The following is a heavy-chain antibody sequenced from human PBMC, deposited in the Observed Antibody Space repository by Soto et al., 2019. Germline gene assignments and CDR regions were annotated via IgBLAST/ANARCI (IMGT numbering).Heavy chain of an antibody. V-gene: IGHV1-8*01. J-gene: IGHJ3*02. CDR2: MNPNSGNT. CDR3: ARGPNYYDSSGYSDAFDI. D-gene: IGHD3-22*01. CDR1: GYTFTSYD. Sequence: GASVKVSCKASGYTFTSYDINWVRQATGQGLEWMGWMNPNSGNTGYAQKFQGRVTMTRNTSTSTAYMELSSLRSEDTAVYYCARGPNYYDSSGYSDAFDIWGQGTMVTVSS.